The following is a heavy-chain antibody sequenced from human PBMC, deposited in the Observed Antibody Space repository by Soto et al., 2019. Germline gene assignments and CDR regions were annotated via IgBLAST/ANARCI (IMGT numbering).Heavy chain of an antibody. V-gene: IGHV1-3*01. Sequence: QVQPLQSGAEVKKPGASVSISCMASGYTFTSNTIHWVRQAPGQSLEWMGWINGKGETRFSQKLQGRVTITRDTSANTVYMELSILMSEDTAVYYCAREALPLSKTNVDYWGQGTLVTVSS. CDR3: AREALPLSKTNVDY. D-gene: IGHD2-15*01. CDR2: INGKGET. CDR1: GYTFTSNT. J-gene: IGHJ4*02.